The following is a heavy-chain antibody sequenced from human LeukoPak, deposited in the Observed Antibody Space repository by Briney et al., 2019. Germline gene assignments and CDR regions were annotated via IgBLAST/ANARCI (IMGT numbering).Heavy chain of an antibody. D-gene: IGHD4-17*01. CDR2: ISSGSSTI. J-gene: IGHJ4*02. Sequence: GGSLRLSCAASGSTFSGYSMNWVRQAPGKGLEWVSYISSGSSTIHYADSVKGRFTISRDNAKNSLYLQMNSLRDEDTALYYCARPLPTVSTLFDYWGQGTLVTVSS. CDR1: GSTFSGYS. CDR3: ARPLPTVSTLFDY. V-gene: IGHV3-48*02.